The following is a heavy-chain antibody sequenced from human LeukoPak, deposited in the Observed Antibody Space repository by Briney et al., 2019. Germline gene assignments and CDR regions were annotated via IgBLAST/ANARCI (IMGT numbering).Heavy chain of an antibody. CDR3: ARAGYSNSVDY. J-gene: IGHJ4*02. Sequence: PSETLSLTCTVSGGSISSYYWSWIRQPPGKGLEWIGYIYYGGSTNYSPSLKSRVIISLDTSKNQFSLKVRSVTAADTAVYYCARAGYSNSVDYWGQGTLVTVSS. D-gene: IGHD4-11*01. V-gene: IGHV4-59*12. CDR1: GGSISSYY. CDR2: IYYGGST.